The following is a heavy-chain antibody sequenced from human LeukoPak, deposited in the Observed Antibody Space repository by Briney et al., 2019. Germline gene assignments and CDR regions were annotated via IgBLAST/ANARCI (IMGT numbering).Heavy chain of an antibody. CDR2: ISSSSSYI. V-gene: IGHV3-21*01. D-gene: IGHD5-24*01. Sequence: GGSLRLSCAASGFTFSSYSMNWVRQAPGKGLEWVSSISSSSSYIYYADSVKGRFTISRDNAKNSLYLQMNSLRAEDTAVYYCARARRDGYNVLCFDYWGQGTLVTVSS. J-gene: IGHJ4*02. CDR1: GFTFSSYS. CDR3: ARARRDGYNVLCFDY.